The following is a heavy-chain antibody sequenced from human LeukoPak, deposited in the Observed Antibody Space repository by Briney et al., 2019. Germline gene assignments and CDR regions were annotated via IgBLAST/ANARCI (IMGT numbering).Heavy chain of an antibody. J-gene: IGHJ5*02. CDR3: AKDWGSSGWYNYFDP. V-gene: IGHV3-48*01. CDR1: GFIFSTYS. Sequence: GGSLRLSCAASGFIFSTYSMNWVRQAPGKGLEWVSYIGSSSATIYYADSVKGRFTISRDISKNTLYLQMDSLRPEDTAVYYCAKDWGSSGWYNYFDPWGQGTLVTVSS. D-gene: IGHD6-19*01. CDR2: IGSSSATI.